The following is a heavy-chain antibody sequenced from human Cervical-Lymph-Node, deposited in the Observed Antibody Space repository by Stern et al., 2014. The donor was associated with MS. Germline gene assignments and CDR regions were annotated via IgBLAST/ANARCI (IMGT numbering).Heavy chain of an antibody. J-gene: IGHJ6*02. CDR2: IVVGSGNT. Sequence: QLEESGPEVKKPGTSVKGSCKASGFTFTSSAVQWVRQARGQTLEWIGWIVVGSGNTNYAQKFQERVTITRDMSTSTAYMELSSLRSEDTAVYYCAADHCSGGSCYSYYYYYGMDVWGQGTTVTVSS. CDR1: GFTFTSSA. V-gene: IGHV1-58*01. D-gene: IGHD2-15*01. CDR3: AADHCSGGSCYSYYYYYGMDV.